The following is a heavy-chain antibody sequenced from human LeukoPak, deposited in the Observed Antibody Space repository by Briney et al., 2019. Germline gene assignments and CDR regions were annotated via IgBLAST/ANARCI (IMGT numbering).Heavy chain of an antibody. CDR1: GVSISSSNSY. D-gene: IGHD3-22*01. CDR3: ARHRYDSSGSWLPYFDY. J-gene: IGHJ4*02. CDR2: IYYSGNT. Sequence: SETLSLTCTVSGVSISSSNSYWGWIRQPPGKGLEWIGSIYYSGNTYYNASLKSQVSISIDTSKNQFSLRLTSVTAADTAVYYCARHRYDSSGSWLPYFDYWGQGTLVTVSS. V-gene: IGHV4-39*01.